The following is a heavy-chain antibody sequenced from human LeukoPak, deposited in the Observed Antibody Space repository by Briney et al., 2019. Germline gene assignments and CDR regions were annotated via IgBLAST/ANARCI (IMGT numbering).Heavy chain of an antibody. J-gene: IGHJ6*02. D-gene: IGHD2-15*01. CDR1: GFTFSSYA. CDR3: ARGYCSGGSCYPLDV. Sequence: GSLRLSCAASGFTFSSYAMSWVRQAPGKGLEWVSAISGSGGSTYYADSVKGRFTISRDNSKNTLYLQMNSLRAEDTAVYYCARGYCSGGSCYPLDVWGQGTTVTVSS. CDR2: ISGSGGST. V-gene: IGHV3-23*01.